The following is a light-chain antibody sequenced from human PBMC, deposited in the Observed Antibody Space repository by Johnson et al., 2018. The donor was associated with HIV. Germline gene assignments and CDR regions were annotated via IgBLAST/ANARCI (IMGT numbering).Light chain of an antibody. CDR3: GTWDSRLSVYV. CDR2: ESN. Sequence: QSVLTQPPSVSAAPGQRVTISCSGSSFNIGINFVSWYQQVPGTAPKLLICESNKRPSGIPNRFSGSKSGTSATLGITGLPTGDEADYYCGTWDSRLSVYVFGTGIKVTVL. CDR1: SFNIGINF. V-gene: IGLV1-51*02. J-gene: IGLJ1*01.